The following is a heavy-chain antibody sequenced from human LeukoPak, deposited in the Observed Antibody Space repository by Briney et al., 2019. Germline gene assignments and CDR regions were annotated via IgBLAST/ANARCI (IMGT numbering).Heavy chain of an antibody. J-gene: IGHJ1*01. CDR3: AQRMAVAGTRSFNH. V-gene: IGHV3-23*01. D-gene: IGHD6-19*01. CDR1: GFTFSSYA. CDR2: ISVSGGST. Sequence: PGGSLRLSCAASGFTFSSYAMSWVRQAPGKGLEWVAAISVSGGSTYYADSVKGRFTISRDNSRNTLYLQMNSLRAEDTAVYYCAQRMAVAGTRSFNHWGQGTLVTVSS.